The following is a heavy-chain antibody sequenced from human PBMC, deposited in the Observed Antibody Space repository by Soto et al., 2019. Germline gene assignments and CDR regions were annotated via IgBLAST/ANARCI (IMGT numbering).Heavy chain of an antibody. Sequence: SETLSLTCTVSGGSISSYYWSWIRQPPGKGLEWIGYIYYSGSTNYNPSLKSRVTISVDTSKNQFSLKLSSVTAADTAVYYCARLLLGVVPGWSDAFDIWGQGTMVTVSS. D-gene: IGHD1-26*01. CDR1: GGSISSYY. V-gene: IGHV4-59*08. CDR3: ARLLLGVVPGWSDAFDI. CDR2: IYYSGST. J-gene: IGHJ3*02.